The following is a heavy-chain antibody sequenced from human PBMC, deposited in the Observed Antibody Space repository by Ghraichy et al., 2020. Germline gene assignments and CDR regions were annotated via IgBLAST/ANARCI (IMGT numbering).Heavy chain of an antibody. D-gene: IGHD2-2*03. V-gene: IGHV3-53*01. CDR1: GFTVSSNY. J-gene: IGHJ6*02. Sequence: GGSLRLSCAASGFTVSSNYMSWVRQAPGKGLEWVSVIYSGGSTYYADSVKGRFTISRDNSKNTLYLQMNSLRAEDTAVYYCARLGFPYYDYGMDVWGQGTTVTVSS. CDR2: IYSGGST. CDR3: ARLGFPYYDYGMDV.